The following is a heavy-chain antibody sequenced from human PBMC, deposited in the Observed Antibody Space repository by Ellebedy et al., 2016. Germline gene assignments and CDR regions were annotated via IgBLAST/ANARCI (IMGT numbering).Heavy chain of an antibody. V-gene: IGHV3-66*01. D-gene: IGHD5-24*01. Sequence: GESLKISCAASGFTVSSHYMSWVRQAPGKGLEWVSVFFSGGNTYYADAVKGRFIIPRDNSENTLYLHMNSLRGEDTAVYYCAEMGVRVPDAFDIWGQGTMVTVSS. CDR3: AEMGVRVPDAFDI. CDR1: GFTVSSHY. J-gene: IGHJ3*02. CDR2: FFSGGNT.